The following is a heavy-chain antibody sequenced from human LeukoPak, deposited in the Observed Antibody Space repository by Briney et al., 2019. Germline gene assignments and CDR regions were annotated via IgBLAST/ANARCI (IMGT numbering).Heavy chain of an antibody. CDR2: ISGSGGST. CDR1: GFTFSSYA. Sequence: GGSLRLSCAASGFTFSSYAMSWVRQAPGKGLEWVSAISGSGGSTYYADSVKGRFTFSRDNSKNTLYLQMNSLRAEDTAVYYCAKDLLGYCSGGSCYSGYWGQGTLVTVSS. V-gene: IGHV3-23*01. J-gene: IGHJ4*02. CDR3: AKDLLGYCSGGSCYSGY. D-gene: IGHD2-15*01.